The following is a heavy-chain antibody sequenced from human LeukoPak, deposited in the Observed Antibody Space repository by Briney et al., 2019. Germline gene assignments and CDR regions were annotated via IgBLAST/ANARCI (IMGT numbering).Heavy chain of an antibody. V-gene: IGHV3-9*01. CDR3: VKESEDSSGWATRYYFDY. Sequence: GGSLRLSCAASGFTFDDYAMHWVRQAPGKGLEWVAGITWNSDNIDYAESVRGRFTISRDNAKNSLYLEMNSLRLEDTAWYYCVKESEDSSGWATRYYFDYWGQGSLVTVSS. J-gene: IGHJ4*02. D-gene: IGHD6-19*01. CDR1: GFTFDDYA. CDR2: ITWNSDNI.